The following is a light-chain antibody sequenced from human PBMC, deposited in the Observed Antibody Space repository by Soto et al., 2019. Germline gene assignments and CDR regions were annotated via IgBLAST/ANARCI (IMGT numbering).Light chain of an antibody. CDR2: DVS. Sequence: QSALTQPASVSGSPGQSITISCTGTSSDIGGYNFVSWYQHHPGKAPKLLIHDVSNRPSGVSSRFSGSKSGNTASLTISGLQAEDEADYYCNSYRTVSTYVFGTGTKLTV. V-gene: IGLV2-14*03. CDR1: SSDIGGYNF. J-gene: IGLJ1*01. CDR3: NSYRTVSTYV.